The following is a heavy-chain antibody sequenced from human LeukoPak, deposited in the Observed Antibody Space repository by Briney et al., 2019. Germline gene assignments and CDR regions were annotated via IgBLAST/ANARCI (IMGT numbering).Heavy chain of an antibody. D-gene: IGHD2-2*01. CDR3: ARVDYSSHRGVYYYYYMDV. CDR2: IYYSGST. Sequence: WVRQPPGKGLEWIGNIYYSGSTYYNPSLKSRVTISVDMSKNQFSLKLSSVTAADTAVYYCARVDYSSHRGVYYYYYMDVWGKGATVTVSS. J-gene: IGHJ6*03. V-gene: IGHV4-39*01.